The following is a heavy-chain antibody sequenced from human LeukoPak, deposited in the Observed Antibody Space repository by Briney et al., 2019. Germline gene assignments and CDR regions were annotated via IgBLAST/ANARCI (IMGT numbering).Heavy chain of an antibody. CDR2: IYPGDSDT. CDR1: GYTFTSNW. J-gene: IGHJ6*03. V-gene: IGHV5-51*01. D-gene: IGHD4-17*01. Sequence: GESLKISCKASGYTFTSNWIGWERQLPGKGLEWMGIIYPGDSDTRYSPSFQGQVTISADKSISTAYLQWSSLKASDTAMYYCASSIYGDYYMDVWGKGTTVTVSS. CDR3: ASSIYGDYYMDV.